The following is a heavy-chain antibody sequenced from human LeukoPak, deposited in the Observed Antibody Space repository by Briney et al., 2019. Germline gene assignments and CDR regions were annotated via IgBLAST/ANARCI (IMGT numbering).Heavy chain of an antibody. V-gene: IGHV3-23*01. CDR2: ISGSTDNT. J-gene: IGHJ4*02. CDR3: ARPHGYNSAYYFDY. D-gene: IGHD5-24*01. Sequence: GGSLRLSCAASGFTFSSYAMSWVRQAPGKGLEWVSTISGSTDNTYYADSVKGRFTISRDNSKNTLYLHMNSLRAEDTAVYYCARPHGYNSAYYFDYWGQGTLVTVSS. CDR1: GFTFSSYA.